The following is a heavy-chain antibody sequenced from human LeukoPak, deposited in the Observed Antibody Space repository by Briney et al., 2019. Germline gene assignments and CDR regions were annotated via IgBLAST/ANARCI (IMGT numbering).Heavy chain of an antibody. CDR1: GFTFSSYA. V-gene: IGHV3-23*01. J-gene: IGHJ4*02. CDR2: ISGSGANT. D-gene: IGHD3-10*01. CDR3: AKDLYYYGSGGYSDY. Sequence: PGGSLRLSCAASGFTFSSYAMSWVRQAPGKGLEWVSGISGSGANTHYADSVKGRFTISRDNSKNTLYLQMNSLRAEDTAVYYCAKDLYYYGSGGYSDYWGQGTLVTVSS.